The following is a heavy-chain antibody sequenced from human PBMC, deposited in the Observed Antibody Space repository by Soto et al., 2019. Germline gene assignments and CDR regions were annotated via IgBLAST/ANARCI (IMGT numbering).Heavy chain of an antibody. Sequence: GSLRLSCEASGFTFNTYSMHWVRQPPGKGLEWLAAIWYNGTQKYYADSVKGRFIISRDNSKKTLYLEMNSLRAEDTAVYYCARAGGTTVTGLWHFDSWGQGTLVTVSS. CDR3: ARAGGTTVTGLWHFDS. J-gene: IGHJ4*02. D-gene: IGHD4-17*01. V-gene: IGHV3-33*01. CDR1: GFTFNTYS. CDR2: IWYNGTQK.